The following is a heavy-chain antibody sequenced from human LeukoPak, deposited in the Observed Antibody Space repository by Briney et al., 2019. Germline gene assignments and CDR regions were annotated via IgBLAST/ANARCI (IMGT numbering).Heavy chain of an antibody. CDR3: AKGGNYDGNYYAAWFFDV. V-gene: IGHV3-53*01. CDR1: GFVVSNNY. J-gene: IGHJ2*01. Sequence: GGSLRLSCEITGFVVSNNYMTWVRQAPGKGLEWVALIYVGGHTCHADSVKGRFAISSDNAKNTLYLHMNSLRAEDTAVYYCAKGGNYDGNYYAAWFFDVWGRGTRVTVSS. D-gene: IGHD5-24*01. CDR2: IYVGGHT.